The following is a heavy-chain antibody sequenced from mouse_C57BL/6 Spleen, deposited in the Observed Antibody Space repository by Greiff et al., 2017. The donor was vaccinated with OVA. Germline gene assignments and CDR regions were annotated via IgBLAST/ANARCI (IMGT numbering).Heavy chain of an antibody. J-gene: IGHJ2*01. D-gene: IGHD3-3*01. CDR2: INPSSGYT. CDR1: GYTFTSYW. V-gene: IGHV1-7*01. CDR3: ARWGDVFDY. Sequence: QVQLQQSGAELAKPGASVKLSCKASGYTFTSYWMHWVKQRPGQGLEWIGYINPSSGYTKYNQKFKDKATLTPDKSSSTAYMQLSSLTYEDSAVYYCARWGDVFDYWGQGTTLTVSS.